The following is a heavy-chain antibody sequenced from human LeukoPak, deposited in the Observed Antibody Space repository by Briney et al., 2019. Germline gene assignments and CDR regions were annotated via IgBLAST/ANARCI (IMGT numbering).Heavy chain of an antibody. CDR1: GGSISSGDYY. CDR2: IYYSGST. J-gene: IGHJ6*02. V-gene: IGHV4-30-4*02. D-gene: IGHD4-17*01. CDR3: AREDPQTTVPEGMDV. Sequence: PSETLSLTCTVSGGSISSGDYYWSWIRQPPGKGLEWIGYIYYSGSTYYNPSLKSRVTLSVDTSKNQFSLKLSSVTAADTAVYYCAREDPQTTVPEGMDVWGQGTTVTVSS.